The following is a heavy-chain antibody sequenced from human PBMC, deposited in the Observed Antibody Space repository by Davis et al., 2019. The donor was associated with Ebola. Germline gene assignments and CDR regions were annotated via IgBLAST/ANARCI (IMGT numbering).Heavy chain of an antibody. CDR3: ARDAAGKDY. CDR2: IYSGGTT. J-gene: IGHJ4*02. CDR1: GFIVSSYY. Sequence: GESLKISCAASGFIVSSYYMSWVRQAPGRGLEWVSVIYSGGTTYYADSVKGRFTISRDDSKNTLYLQMNSLRADDTAMYYCARDAAGKDYWGKGTLVTVSS. V-gene: IGHV3-53*01. D-gene: IGHD6-13*01.